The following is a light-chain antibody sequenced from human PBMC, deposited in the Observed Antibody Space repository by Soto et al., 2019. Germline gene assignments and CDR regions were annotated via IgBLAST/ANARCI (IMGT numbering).Light chain of an antibody. CDR3: MQSIHWPPNT. V-gene: IGKV2-30*01. CDR1: QSLQYSDGNTY. J-gene: IGKJ2*01. Sequence: DVVLTQSPLSLPVTLGQPASISCRSSQSLQYSDGNTYLNWFQQRPGQSPRRLIYKVSNRDSGVPDRFSGSGSGTDFTLRISRVEAEDVGVYYCMQSIHWPPNTFGQGTKLEIK. CDR2: KVS.